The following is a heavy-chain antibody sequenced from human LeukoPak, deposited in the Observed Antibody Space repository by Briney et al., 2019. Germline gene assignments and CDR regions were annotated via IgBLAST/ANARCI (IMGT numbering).Heavy chain of an antibody. J-gene: IGHJ5*02. CDR1: GYTFTSYD. V-gene: IGHV1-8*01. CDR2: MNPNSGNT. D-gene: IGHD3-22*01. Sequence: GASVKVSCKASGYTFTSYDINWVRQATGQGLEWMGWMNPNSGNTGYAQKFQGRVTMTRDTSISTAYMELSSLRSEDTAVYYCARMSYYDGRGDNWFDPWGQGTLVIVSS. CDR3: ARMSYYDGRGDNWFDP.